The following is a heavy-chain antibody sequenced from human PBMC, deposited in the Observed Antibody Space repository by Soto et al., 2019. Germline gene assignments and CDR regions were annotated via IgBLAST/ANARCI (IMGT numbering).Heavy chain of an antibody. CDR3: ARLEGLATISYYFDF. D-gene: IGHD3-9*01. Sequence: QLQLQESGPGLVKPSETLSLTCSVSDDSINSDKYYWGWIRQPPGKGLEWIGSIYYRGNAYYNPSLQTRVTIILDKSNSQFSLKLNSVTAADSAVYFCARLEGLATISYYFDFWGPGALVTVSS. CDR2: IYYRGNA. CDR1: DDSINSDKYY. V-gene: IGHV4-39*01. J-gene: IGHJ4*02.